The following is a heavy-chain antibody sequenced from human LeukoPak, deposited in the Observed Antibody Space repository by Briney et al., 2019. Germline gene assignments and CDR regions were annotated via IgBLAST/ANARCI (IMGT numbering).Heavy chain of an antibody. CDR3: VAFVGHFDY. D-gene: IGHD3-16*02. Sequence: SETLSLTCTVSGGSIDSYYWTWIRQPPGKGLEWIGYAYYSGSANYNPSLKSRVTISVDTSNSLLSLKLSSVTAADTAMYYCVAFVGHFDYWGQGTLVTVSS. J-gene: IGHJ4*02. V-gene: IGHV4-59*08. CDR1: GGSIDSYY. CDR2: AYYSGSA.